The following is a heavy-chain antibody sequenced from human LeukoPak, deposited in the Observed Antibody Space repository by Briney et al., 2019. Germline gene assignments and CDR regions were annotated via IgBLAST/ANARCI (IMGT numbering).Heavy chain of an antibody. D-gene: IGHD4-17*01. V-gene: IGHV1-69*05. CDR3: AHTVTMMYYFDY. Sequence: SVKVSCKASGGTFSSYAISWVRQAPGQGLEWMGRIIPIFGTANYAQKFQGRVTITTDESTSTAYMELSSLRSEDTAVYYCAHTVTMMYYFDYWGQGTLVTVSS. CDR1: GGTFSSYA. CDR2: IIPIFGTA. J-gene: IGHJ4*02.